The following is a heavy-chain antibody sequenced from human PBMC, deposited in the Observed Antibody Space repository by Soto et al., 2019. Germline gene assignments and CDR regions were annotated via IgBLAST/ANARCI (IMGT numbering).Heavy chain of an antibody. CDR1: GFPFSDYY. CDR2: ISSSGSPI. V-gene: IGHV3-11*01. Sequence: PGGSLSLSCAASGFPFSDYYMTWIRQAPGKGLEWVSYISSSGSPIYYADSVKGRFTISRDNAKNSLYLQMNSLRAEDTAVYYCARGGQQLHGMDVWGQGTTVTVSS. D-gene: IGHD6-13*01. CDR3: ARGGQQLHGMDV. J-gene: IGHJ6*02.